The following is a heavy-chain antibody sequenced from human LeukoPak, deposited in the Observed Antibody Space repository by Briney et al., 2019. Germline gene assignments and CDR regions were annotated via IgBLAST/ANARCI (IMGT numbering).Heavy chain of an antibody. Sequence: GGSLRLSCAASGFTFSDYYMSWVRQAPGKGLEWVGRIKSKTDGETRDYAAPVKGRFTISRDDSKNTVYLQMNSLKSEDTAVYYCTKEASGALDPWGQGTLVTVSS. D-gene: IGHD3-10*01. CDR3: TKEASGALDP. CDR2: IKSKTDGETR. J-gene: IGHJ5*02. V-gene: IGHV3-15*01. CDR1: GFTFSDYY.